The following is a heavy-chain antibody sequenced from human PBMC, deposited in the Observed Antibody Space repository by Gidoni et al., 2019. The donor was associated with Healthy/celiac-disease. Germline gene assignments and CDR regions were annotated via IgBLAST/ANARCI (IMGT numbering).Heavy chain of an antibody. V-gene: IGHV4-39*07. CDR2: IYYSGST. J-gene: IGHJ4*02. CDR1: GGSLSSSSYY. D-gene: IGHD6-13*01. CDR3: ARDSSSGSSPDY. Sequence: QLQLQESVPGLVKPSETLSLTCTVSGGSLSSSSYYWGWIRQPPGKGLEWIGSIYYSGSTYYNPSLKSRVTISVDTSKNQFSLKLSSVTAADTAVYYCARDSSSGSSPDYWGQGTLVTVSS.